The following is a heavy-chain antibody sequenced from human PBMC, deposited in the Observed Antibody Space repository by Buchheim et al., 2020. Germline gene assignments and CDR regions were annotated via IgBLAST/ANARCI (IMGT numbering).Heavy chain of an antibody. CDR1: GGSIFSGDYY. D-gene: IGHD3-10*01. CDR3: AREHFTITMVRGVMRFDP. CDR2: IFYSGST. Sequence: QVQLQESGPGLVKPSQTLSLTCTVSGGSIFSGDYYWTWIRQPPGKGLEWIGYIFYSGSTYYNPSLKSRVTISVDTSKNQFSLRLSSATAADTAVYYCAREHFTITMVRGVMRFDPWGQGTL. V-gene: IGHV4-30-4*01. J-gene: IGHJ5*02.